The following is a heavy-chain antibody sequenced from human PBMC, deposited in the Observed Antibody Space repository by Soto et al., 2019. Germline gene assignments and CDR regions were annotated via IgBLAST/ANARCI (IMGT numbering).Heavy chain of an antibody. Sequence: EASVKVSCKASGYTFTSYYMHWVRQAPGQGLEWMGIINPSGGSTSYAQKFQGRVTMTRDTSTSTVYMELSSLRSEDTAVYYCARGEVTIYYYYGMDVWGQGTTVTVSS. CDR1: GYTFTSYY. CDR2: INPSGGST. D-gene: IGHD5-18*01. CDR3: ARGEVTIYYYYGMDV. J-gene: IGHJ6*02. V-gene: IGHV1-46*01.